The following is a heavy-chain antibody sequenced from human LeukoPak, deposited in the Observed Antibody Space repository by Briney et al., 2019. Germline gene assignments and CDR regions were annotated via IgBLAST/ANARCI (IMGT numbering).Heavy chain of an antibody. CDR3: ARAFVVVVAATGGPLDY. V-gene: IGHV1-18*01. CDR1: GYIFTSYG. J-gene: IGHJ4*02. CDR2: ISAYNGNT. D-gene: IGHD2-15*01. Sequence: ASVRVSCKASGYIFTSYGISWVRQAPGQRLEWMGWISAYNGNTNYAQKLQGRVTMTTDTSTSTAYMELRSLRSDDTAVYYCARAFVVVVAATGGPLDYWGQGTLVTVSS.